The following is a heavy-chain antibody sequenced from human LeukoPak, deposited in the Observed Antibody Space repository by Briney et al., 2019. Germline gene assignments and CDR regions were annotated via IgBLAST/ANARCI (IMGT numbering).Heavy chain of an antibody. D-gene: IGHD6-13*01. CDR2: INPNSGGS. CDR1: GYTFSDYY. CDR3: ATGGSSWPRAFHI. Sequence: GASVTVSCKASGYTFSDYYMHWVRQAPGQGLEWMGWINPNSGGSNYAQKFQGRVTMTRDTSISTAYMELSSLRSDDTAVYYCATGGSSWPRAFHIWGQGTMVTVSS. J-gene: IGHJ3*02. V-gene: IGHV1-2*02.